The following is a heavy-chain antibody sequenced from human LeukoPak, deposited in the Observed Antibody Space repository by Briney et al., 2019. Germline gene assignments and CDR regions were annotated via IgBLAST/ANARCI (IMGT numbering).Heavy chain of an antibody. D-gene: IGHD3-22*01. Sequence: PGGSLRLSCAASKFAFSNHWMTWVRQAPGKGLEWVSGISGNGGNTYYADSVKGRFTISRDNSKNTLYLQMNSLRAEDTAVYYCAKDARYYDSSGYYSWGQGTLVTVSS. CDR1: KFAFSNHW. CDR2: ISGNGGNT. CDR3: AKDARYYDSSGYYS. V-gene: IGHV3-23*01. J-gene: IGHJ4*02.